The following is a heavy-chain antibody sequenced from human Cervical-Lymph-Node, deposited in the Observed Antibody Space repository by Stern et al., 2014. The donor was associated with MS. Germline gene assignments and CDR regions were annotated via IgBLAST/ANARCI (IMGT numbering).Heavy chain of an antibody. Sequence: QLVQSGAEVKKVGSSVKVSCKASGGTLSSHAISWVRQAPGQGLEWMGGIIPIFDAPNYAQKFQGRVRITSDESTNTAHMELSSLRSEDTAVYYCASGAHGMDVWGQGTAVTVSS. CDR2: IIPIFDAP. D-gene: IGHD3-10*01. V-gene: IGHV1-69*01. CDR1: GGTLSSHA. J-gene: IGHJ6*02. CDR3: ASGAHGMDV.